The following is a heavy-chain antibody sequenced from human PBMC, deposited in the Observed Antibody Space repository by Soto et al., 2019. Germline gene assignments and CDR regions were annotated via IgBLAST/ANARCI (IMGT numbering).Heavy chain of an antibody. CDR3: ARDEVLRFLEWLPPKTTAFDI. V-gene: IGHV1-18*01. J-gene: IGHJ3*02. Sequence: ASVKVSCKASGYTFTSYDINWVRQATGQGLEWMGWMSAYNGNTNYAQKLQGRVTMTTDTSTSTAYMELRSLRSDDTAVYYCARDEVLRFLEWLPPKTTAFDIWGQGTMVTVSS. CDR2: MSAYNGNT. D-gene: IGHD3-3*01. CDR1: GYTFTSYD.